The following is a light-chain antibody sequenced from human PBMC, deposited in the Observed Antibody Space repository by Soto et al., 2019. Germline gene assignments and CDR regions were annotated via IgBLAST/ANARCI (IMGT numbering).Light chain of an antibody. Sequence: EIVMTQSPATLSVSPGERATLSCRASQSIVNNLAWYQQKPGQGPRLLIYGASSRATGLPARFSGSGSGTGFTLTISSLQSEDFAIYYCQQYNEWPLPFGGGTKVEIK. CDR2: GAS. CDR1: QSIVNN. J-gene: IGKJ4*01. V-gene: IGKV3-15*01. CDR3: QQYNEWPLP.